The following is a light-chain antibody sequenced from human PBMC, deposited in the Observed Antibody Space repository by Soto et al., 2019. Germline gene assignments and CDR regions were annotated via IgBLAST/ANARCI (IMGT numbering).Light chain of an antibody. Sequence: DLVVTKAPDSLAVSLGERATINCKYRQSVLYSSNNKNYIAWYQQKPGQPPKLLIYWASTRESRVPDRFSGRGSGTDFNLTASSLHAEDVADYDFQQYGSTPLTFGGGNKVEIK. V-gene: IGKV4-1*01. CDR2: WAS. J-gene: IGKJ4*01. CDR1: QSVLYSSNNKNY. CDR3: QQYGSTPLT.